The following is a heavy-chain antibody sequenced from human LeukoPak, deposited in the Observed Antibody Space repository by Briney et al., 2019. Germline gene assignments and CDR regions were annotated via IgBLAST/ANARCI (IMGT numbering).Heavy chain of an antibody. CDR3: ARGAGYYDSSGYVFDC. V-gene: IGHV1-46*01. D-gene: IGHD3-22*01. Sequence: ASVKVSCKASGYTFTSYYMHWVRQAPGQGLEWMGIINPSGGSTSYAQKFQGRVTMTRDTSTSTVYMELSSLRSEDTAVYYCARGAGYYDSSGYVFDCWGQGTLVTVSS. CDR2: INPSGGST. CDR1: GYTFTSYY. J-gene: IGHJ4*02.